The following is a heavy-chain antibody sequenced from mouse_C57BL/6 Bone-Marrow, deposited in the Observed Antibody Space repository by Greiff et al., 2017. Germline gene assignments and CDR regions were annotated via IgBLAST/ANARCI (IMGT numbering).Heavy chain of an antibody. J-gene: IGHJ3*01. CDR3: TRYGSSYCWFAY. CDR2: IDPETGGT. D-gene: IGHD1-1*01. V-gene: IGHV1-15*01. CDR1: GYTFTDYE. Sequence: VQLQQSGAELVRPGASVTLSCKASGYTFTDYEMHWVKQTPVHGLEWIGAIDPETGGTAYNPKFKGKAILTADKSSSTAYMELRSLTSEDSAVYYCTRYGSSYCWFAYWGQGTLVTVSA.